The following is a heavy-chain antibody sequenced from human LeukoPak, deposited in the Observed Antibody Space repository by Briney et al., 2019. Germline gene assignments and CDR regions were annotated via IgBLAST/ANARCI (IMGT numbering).Heavy chain of an antibody. V-gene: IGHV4-31*03. CDR1: GGSISSGGYY. J-gene: IGHJ6*03. Sequence: PSETLSLTCTVSGGSISSGGYYWSWLRQHPGKGLEWIGYIYYSGTTYYNPSLKSRVTISVDTSKNQFSLKLSSVTAADTAVYYCATLRAPSDRGDFWSGYYNYYYYMDVWGKGTTVTVSS. CDR3: ATLRAPSDRGDFWSGYYNYYYYMDV. D-gene: IGHD3-3*01. CDR2: IYYSGTT.